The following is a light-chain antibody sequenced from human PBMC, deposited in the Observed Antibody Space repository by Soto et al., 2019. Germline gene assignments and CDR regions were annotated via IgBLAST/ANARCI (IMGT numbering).Light chain of an antibody. Sequence: EIVFTESPCTLSLSPGERATLSCRASQSVSSSYLAWYQQKPGQAPRLLIHGATTRATGIPARFSGSGSGTEFTLTISSLQSEDFAVYYCQQYNNWPRTFGQGTKVDIK. V-gene: IGKV3-15*01. J-gene: IGKJ1*01. CDR3: QQYNNWPRT. CDR2: GAT. CDR1: QSVSSSY.